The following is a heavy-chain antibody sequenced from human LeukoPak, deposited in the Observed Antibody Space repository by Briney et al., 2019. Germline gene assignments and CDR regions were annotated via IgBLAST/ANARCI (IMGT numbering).Heavy chain of an antibody. V-gene: IGHV1-2*02. Sequence: ASVKVSCKASGYTFTGYYMHWVRQAPGQGLEWMGWINPNSGGTNYAQKFQGRVTMTRDTSISTAYMELSRLRSDDTAVYYCARLGIRRYSYGHLFDYWGQGTLVTVSS. CDR2: INPNSGGT. CDR3: ARLGIRRYSYGHLFDY. J-gene: IGHJ4*02. D-gene: IGHD5-18*01. CDR1: GYTFTGYY.